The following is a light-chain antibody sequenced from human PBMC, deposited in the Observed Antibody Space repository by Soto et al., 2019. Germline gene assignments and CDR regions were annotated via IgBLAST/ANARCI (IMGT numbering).Light chain of an antibody. CDR1: QSVSSSY. CDR2: GAS. CDR3: QQYGSSPWT. Sequence: EIVLTQSPGTLSLSPGERATLSCRASQSVSSSYLAWYQKKPGQAPRPLIYGASSRASGIPDRFSGSWSGTDFTLTISRLEHEDFAVYYCQQYGSSPWTFGQGTKVEIK. V-gene: IGKV3-20*01. J-gene: IGKJ1*01.